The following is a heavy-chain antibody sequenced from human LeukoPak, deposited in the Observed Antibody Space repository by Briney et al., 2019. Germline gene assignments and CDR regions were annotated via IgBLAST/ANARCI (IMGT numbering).Heavy chain of an antibody. CDR2: MNPDSDNT. V-gene: IGHV1-8*01. CDR1: GYTFTSDD. D-gene: IGHD6-6*01. Sequence: ASVKVSCKASGYTFTSDDINWVRQATGQGLEWMGWMNPDSDNTGYAQKFQGRVTMTRNTSINTAYMELNSLRSEDTAVYYCARDRLSSSSGYYYYYMDVWGKGTTVTVSS. CDR3: ARDRLSSSSGYYYYYMDV. J-gene: IGHJ6*03.